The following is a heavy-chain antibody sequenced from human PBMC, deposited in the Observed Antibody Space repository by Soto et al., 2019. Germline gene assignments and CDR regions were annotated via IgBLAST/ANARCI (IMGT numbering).Heavy chain of an antibody. V-gene: IGHV4-61*01. D-gene: IGHD3-3*01. J-gene: IGHJ6*02. CDR3: AKALKRSSYLYYYGMDV. CDR2: IYYTGST. Sequence: SETLSLTCTVSGGSVSSESHYWSWIRQTPGKGLEWIGYIYYTGSTNYNPSLKGRVTMSVDTSRDQVSLRLSSVTAADTAVYYCAKALKRSSYLYYYGMDVWGQGTTVTVSS. CDR1: GGSVSSESHY.